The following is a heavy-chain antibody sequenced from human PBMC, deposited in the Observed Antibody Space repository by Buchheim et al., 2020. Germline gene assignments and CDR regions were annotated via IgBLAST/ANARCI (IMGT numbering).Heavy chain of an antibody. CDR2: IYYSGST. CDR3: ARGSDSSGYYDYYYYYGMDV. D-gene: IGHD3-22*01. Sequence: QVQLQESGPGLVKPSQTLSLTCTVSGGSISSGDYYWSWIRQPPGKGLEWIGYIYYSGSTYYNPSLKSRVTISVDTSKNQFSLKLSSVTAADTAMYYCARGSDSSGYYDYYYYYGMDVWGQGTT. J-gene: IGHJ6*02. V-gene: IGHV4-30-4*01. CDR1: GGSISSGDYY.